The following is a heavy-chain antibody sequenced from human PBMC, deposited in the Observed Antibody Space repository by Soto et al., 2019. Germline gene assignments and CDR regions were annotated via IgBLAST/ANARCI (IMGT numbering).Heavy chain of an antibody. D-gene: IGHD3-16*01. V-gene: IGHV4-59*08. CDR1: GGSLTSYY. CDR2: VYYTGIA. Sequence: NPSETLSLTCTVSGGSLTSYYWSWIRQPPGKGLEWIGFVYYTGIARYNPSLKSRVTISVDTSKNQFSLKLSSVTAADTAVYYCARRWGNGVDYWGQGTLVTVSS. J-gene: IGHJ4*02. CDR3: ARRWGNGVDY.